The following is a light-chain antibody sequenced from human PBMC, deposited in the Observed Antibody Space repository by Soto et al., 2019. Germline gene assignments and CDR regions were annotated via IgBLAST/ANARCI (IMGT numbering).Light chain of an antibody. CDR1: SSDVGGYDF. CDR2: EVS. V-gene: IGLV2-14*01. J-gene: IGLJ1*01. Sequence: QSVLRHPASVAWSPGHSITISCAGTSSDVGGYDFVSWYQHHPGRAPKLLIYEVSGRPSGVSYRFSGSKSGNTASLIISGLQAEEHAYYYCSSYGSSGNSVFGTGTKVTVL. CDR3: SSYGSSGNSV.